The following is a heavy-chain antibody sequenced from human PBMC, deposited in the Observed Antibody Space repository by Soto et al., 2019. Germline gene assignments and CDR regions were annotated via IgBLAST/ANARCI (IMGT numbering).Heavy chain of an antibody. CDR2: IFPHGSDT. CDR1: GFDFTDYW. V-gene: IGHV5-51*01. D-gene: IGHD1-26*01. CDR3: ARQGTISNSRNWLDP. J-gene: IGHJ5*02. Sequence: PGESLKISCRASGFDFTDYWIAWVRQVPGKGLEWMGIIFPHGSDTRYNPSFQGQVSISADRSVSIAYLQWSSLQASDTGIYYCARQGTISNSRNWLDPWGQGTLVTVSS.